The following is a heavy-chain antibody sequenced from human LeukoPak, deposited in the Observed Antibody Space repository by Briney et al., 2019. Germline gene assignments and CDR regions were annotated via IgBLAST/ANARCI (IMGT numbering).Heavy chain of an antibody. D-gene: IGHD3-10*01. Sequence: GGSLRLSCAASGFTFTSYGMHWVRQAPGKGLEWVAFIRYDGSNKYYADSVKGRFTISRDNSKNTLYLQMNSLRAEDTAVYYCAKDQGGWFGELLGLDYWGQGTLVTVSS. CDR3: AKDQGGWFGELLGLDY. V-gene: IGHV3-30*02. CDR2: IRYDGSNK. CDR1: GFTFTSYG. J-gene: IGHJ4*02.